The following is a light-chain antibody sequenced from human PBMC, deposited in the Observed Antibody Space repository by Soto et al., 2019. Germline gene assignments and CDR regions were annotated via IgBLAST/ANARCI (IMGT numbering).Light chain of an antibody. V-gene: IGKV3-11*01. CDR3: QQRSSCPLT. CDR2: DAS. CDR1: QSISSSY. J-gene: IGKJ4*01. Sequence: IVWTQYPGTLSLSPGERATLSCGASQSISSSYLAWYQPKPGQAPRLLIYDASYRATGIPARFSGSGSGTDFTLTICSLEPEDFAVYYCQQRSSCPLTFGGGTKVDIK.